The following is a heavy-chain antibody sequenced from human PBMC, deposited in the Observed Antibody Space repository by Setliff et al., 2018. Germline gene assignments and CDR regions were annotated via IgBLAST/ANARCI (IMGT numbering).Heavy chain of an antibody. D-gene: IGHD2-21*02. CDR3: ARDLGHGGDSDY. V-gene: IGHV4-38-2*02. J-gene: IGHJ4*02. CDR2: IGHTGSI. CDR1: GHSISSGYI. Sequence: TSETLSLTCTVSGHSISSGYIWGWIRQPPGKGLEWVGNIGHTGSINYNPSLKSRLTISRDTSKNQVSLKLNSVTATDTAVYYCARDLGHGGDSDYWGQGILVTVSS.